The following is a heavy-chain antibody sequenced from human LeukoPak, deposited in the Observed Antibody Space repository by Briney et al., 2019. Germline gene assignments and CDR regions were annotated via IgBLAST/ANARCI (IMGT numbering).Heavy chain of an antibody. CDR3: ASQCGGDCYPAEYFRH. D-gene: IGHD2-21*02. CDR2: ISSSSSTI. V-gene: IGHV3-48*01. Sequence: GGSLRLSCAASGFTFSSYSMNWVRQAPGKGLEWVSYISSSSSTIYYADSVKGRFTISRDNAKNSLYLQMNSLRAEDTAVYYCASQCGGDCYPAEYFRHWGQGTLVTVSS. J-gene: IGHJ1*01. CDR1: GFTFSSYS.